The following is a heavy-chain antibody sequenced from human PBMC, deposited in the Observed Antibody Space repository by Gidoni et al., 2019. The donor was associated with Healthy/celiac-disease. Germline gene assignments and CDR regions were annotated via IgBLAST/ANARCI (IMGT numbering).Heavy chain of an antibody. D-gene: IGHD2-21*01. CDR2: ISYDGSNK. V-gene: IGHV3-30-3*01. CDR1: GFTFSSYA. CDR3: ARDGDARRGMDV. Sequence: QVQLVESGGGVVQPGRSLRLPCAASGFTFSSYAMHWVRQAPGKGLEWVAVISYDGSNKYYADSVKGRFTISRDNSKNTLYLQMNSLRAEDTAVYYCARDGDARRGMDVWGQGTTVTVSS. J-gene: IGHJ6*02.